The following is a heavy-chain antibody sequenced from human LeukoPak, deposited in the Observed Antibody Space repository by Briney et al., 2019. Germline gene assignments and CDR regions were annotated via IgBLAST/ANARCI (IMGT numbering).Heavy chain of an antibody. D-gene: IGHD6-13*01. CDR1: GFTFSSYA. V-gene: IGHV3-23*01. J-gene: IGHJ3*02. CDR3: AKEVGSSWRNAFDI. CDR2: INGDGIST. Sequence: GGSLRLSCAASGFTFSSYAMSWVRQAPGKGLEWVSAINGDGISTYYADSVKGRFIISRDNSKNTLYLQMNSLRAEDTAVYYCAKEVGSSWRNAFDIWGQGTMVTVSS.